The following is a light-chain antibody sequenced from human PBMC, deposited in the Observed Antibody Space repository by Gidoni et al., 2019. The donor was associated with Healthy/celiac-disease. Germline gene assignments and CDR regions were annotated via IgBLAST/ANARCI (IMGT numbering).Light chain of an antibody. J-gene: IGKJ4*01. Sequence: EIVLTQSPATLSLPPGERATLSCSASQSVSSYLAWYQQKPGQAPRLLIYDASNRATGIPAMFSGSGSGTDFTLTISSLEPEDFAVYYCQQRSNWPPKLTFGGGTKVEIK. CDR2: DAS. CDR3: QQRSNWPPKLT. V-gene: IGKV3-11*01. CDR1: QSVSSY.